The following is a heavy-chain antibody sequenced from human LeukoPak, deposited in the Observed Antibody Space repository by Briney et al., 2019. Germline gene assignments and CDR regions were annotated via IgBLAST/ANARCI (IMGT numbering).Heavy chain of an antibody. D-gene: IGHD3-16*01. CDR3: ARVRAYYSNWFDP. Sequence: KPSETLSLTCTVSGGSISSYYWSWIRQPPGKGLEWIGYIYYSGSTNYNPSLKSRVTISVDTSKNQFSLKLSSVTAADTAVYYCARVRAYYSNWFDPWGQGTLVTVSS. CDR2: IYYSGST. V-gene: IGHV4-59*01. CDR1: GGSISSYY. J-gene: IGHJ5*02.